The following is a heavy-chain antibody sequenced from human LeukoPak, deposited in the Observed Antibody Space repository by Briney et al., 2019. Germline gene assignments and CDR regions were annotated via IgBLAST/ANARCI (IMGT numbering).Heavy chain of an antibody. J-gene: IGHJ4*02. CDR2: ISSSNI. CDR3: ARAITNYGYIFDY. CDR1: GFTFSSYS. D-gene: IGHD5-18*01. V-gene: IGHV3-21*01. Sequence: PGGSLRLSCAASGFTFSSYSVNWVRQAPGKGLEWVSSISSSNIYYADSVKGRFTISRDNAKNSLYLQMNSLRAEDTAVYYCARAITNYGYIFDYWGQGTLVTVSS.